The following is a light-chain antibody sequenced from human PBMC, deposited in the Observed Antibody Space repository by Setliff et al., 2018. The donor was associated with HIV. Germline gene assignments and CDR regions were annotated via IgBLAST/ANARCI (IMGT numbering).Light chain of an antibody. CDR1: SSGVGGYNY. Sequence: QSALAQPASVSGSPGQSITISCTGTSSGVGGYNYVSWYQQHPGKAPKFMIYDVSNRPSGVSNRFSGSKSGNTASLTISGLQAEDEADYYCSSYTSSSTFYVFGTGTKGTVL. V-gene: IGLV2-14*03. CDR2: DVS. CDR3: SSYTSSSTFYV. J-gene: IGLJ1*01.